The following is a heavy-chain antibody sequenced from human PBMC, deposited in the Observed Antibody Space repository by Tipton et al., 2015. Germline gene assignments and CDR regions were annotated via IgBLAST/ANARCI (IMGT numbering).Heavy chain of an antibody. CDR3: AKDRIPRSGSHFRGLDF. Sequence: SLRLSCAASGFTLSSYALSWVRQASGKGLEWVSGISGSGGSTYYADSVKGRFTISRDNLNQIVYLHLRSLRPEDTAVYYCAKDRIPRSGSHFRGLDFWGQGTPVTVSS. J-gene: IGHJ4*02. V-gene: IGHV3-23*01. CDR1: GFTLSSYA. D-gene: IGHD1-26*01. CDR2: ISGSGGST.